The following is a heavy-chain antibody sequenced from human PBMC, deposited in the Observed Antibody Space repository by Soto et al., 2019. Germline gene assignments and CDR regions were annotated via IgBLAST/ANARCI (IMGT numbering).Heavy chain of an antibody. V-gene: IGHV4-59*08. CDR3: ARQKKLEGFDY. CDR1: GGSISSYY. D-gene: IGHD1-1*01. J-gene: IGHJ4*02. Sequence: ETLSLTCTVSGGSISSYYWSWIRQPPGKGLEWIGYIYYSGSTNYNPSLKSRVTISVDTSKNQFSLKLSSVTAADTAVYYCARQKKLEGFDYWGQGTLVTVSS. CDR2: IYYSGST.